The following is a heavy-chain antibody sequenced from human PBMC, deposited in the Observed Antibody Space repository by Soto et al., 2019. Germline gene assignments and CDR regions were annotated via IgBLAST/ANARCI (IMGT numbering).Heavy chain of an antibody. V-gene: IGHV1-3*01. CDR3: ARQGGGSWHRYYYYGMDV. CDR2: INAGNGNT. Sequence: ASVKVSCKDSGYTFTSYAMHWVRQAPGQRLEWMGWINAGNGNTKYSQKFQGRVTITRDTSASTAYMELSSLRSEDTAVYYCARQGGGSWHRYYYYGMDVWGQGTTVTVSS. CDR1: GYTFTSYA. J-gene: IGHJ6*02. D-gene: IGHD2-15*01.